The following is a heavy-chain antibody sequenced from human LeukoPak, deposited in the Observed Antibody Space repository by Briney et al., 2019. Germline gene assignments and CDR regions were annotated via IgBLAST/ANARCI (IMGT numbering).Heavy chain of an antibody. J-gene: IGHJ1*01. V-gene: IGHV3-48*03. CDR1: GFTFSSYE. CDR3: ARKNYDNSGYFHH. CDR2: ISSSGNTI. D-gene: IGHD3-22*01. Sequence: GGSLRLSCAASGFTFSSYEMNWVRQAPGKGLEWVSYISSSGNTIYYADSVKGRFTTSRDNAKNSLYLQMNSLRAEDTAVYYCARKNYDNSGYFHHWGQGTLVTVSS.